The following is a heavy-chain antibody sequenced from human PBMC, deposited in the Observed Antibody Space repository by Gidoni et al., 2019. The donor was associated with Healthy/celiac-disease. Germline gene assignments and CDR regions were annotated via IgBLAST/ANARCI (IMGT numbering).Heavy chain of an antibody. CDR2: INPSGGST. V-gene: IGHV1-46*01. Sequence: QVQLVQSGAEVKKPGASVTVSCKASGYTFPSYYMHWVRQAPGQGLEWMGIINPSGGSTSYAQKFQGRVTMTRDTSTSTVYMELSSLRSEDTAVYYCARGFGSSNSFNWFDPWGQGTLVTVSS. D-gene: IGHD2-2*01. J-gene: IGHJ5*02. CDR1: GYTFPSYY. CDR3: ARGFGSSNSFNWFDP.